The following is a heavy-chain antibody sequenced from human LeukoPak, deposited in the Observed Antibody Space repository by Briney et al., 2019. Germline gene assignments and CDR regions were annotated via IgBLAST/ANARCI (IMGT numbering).Heavy chain of an antibody. V-gene: IGHV3-30*18. CDR1: GFTFSSYG. CDR3: AKSGSSWYFDY. Sequence: PGGSLRLSCAASGFTFSSYGMHWVRQAPGKGLEWVAVISHDGSNKYYADSVKGRFTISRDNSKNTLYLQMNSLRAEDTAVYYCAKSGSSWYFDYWGQGTLVTVSS. CDR2: ISHDGSNK. J-gene: IGHJ4*02. D-gene: IGHD6-13*01.